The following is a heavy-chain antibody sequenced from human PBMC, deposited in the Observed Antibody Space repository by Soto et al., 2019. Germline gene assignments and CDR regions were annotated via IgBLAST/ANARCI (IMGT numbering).Heavy chain of an antibody. CDR2: LSYDGNNK. Sequence: AGGSLRLSCAASGFTFSTYAMHWVRQAPGKGLEWVAILSYDGNNKFYADSVKGRFTISRDNSKKTLYLQMDSLRAEDTALYYCARDMEARYYFDYWGQGTLVTVS. D-gene: IGHD3-10*01. J-gene: IGHJ4*02. CDR3: ARDMEARYYFDY. CDR1: GFTFSTYA. V-gene: IGHV3-30-3*01.